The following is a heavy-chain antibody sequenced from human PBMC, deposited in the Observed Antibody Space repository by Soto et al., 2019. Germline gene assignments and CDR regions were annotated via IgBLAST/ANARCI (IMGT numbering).Heavy chain of an antibody. CDR3: AHRLSYYDFWSGYGPTGKFDP. CDR2: IYWNDDK. V-gene: IGHV2-5*01. D-gene: IGHD3-3*01. CDR1: GFSLSTSGVG. J-gene: IGHJ5*02. Sequence: SGPTLVNPTQTLTLTCTFSGFSLSTSGVGVGWIRQPPGKALEWLALIYWNDDKRYSPSLKSRLTITKDTSKNQVVLTMTNMDPVDTATYYCAHRLSYYDFWSGYGPTGKFDPWGQGTLVTVSS.